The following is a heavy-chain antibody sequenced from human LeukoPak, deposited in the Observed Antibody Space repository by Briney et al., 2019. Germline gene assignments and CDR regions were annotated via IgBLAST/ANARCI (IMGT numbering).Heavy chain of an antibody. V-gene: IGHV3-21*01. J-gene: IGHJ4*02. CDR2: ISSSSSYI. CDR1: GFTFSSYS. D-gene: IGHD3-22*01. CDR3: ARNRDSSGYYLGPFDC. Sequence: GGSLRLSCAASGFTFSSYSMNWVRQAPGKGLEWVSSISSSSSYIYYADSVKGRFTISRDNAKNSLYLQMNSLRAEDTAVYYCARNRDSSGYYLGPFDCWGQGTLVTVSS.